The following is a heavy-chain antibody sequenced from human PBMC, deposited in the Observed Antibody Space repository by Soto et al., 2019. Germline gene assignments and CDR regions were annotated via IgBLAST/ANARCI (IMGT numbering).Heavy chain of an antibody. CDR3: ARDWSRYYDNSGLIWFY. J-gene: IGHJ4*02. Sequence: QIQLVQSGGEVKKPGASVKVSCKASGYTFRSYGISWVRQAPGQGLEWVGWISAYNGDTHYAPKLQDRITFTTETSTDTAYMELRSLRLHDTAVYYCARDWSRYYDNSGLIWFYWGQGSLVTVSS. D-gene: IGHD3-22*01. CDR2: ISAYNGDT. V-gene: IGHV1-18*04. CDR1: GYTFRSYG.